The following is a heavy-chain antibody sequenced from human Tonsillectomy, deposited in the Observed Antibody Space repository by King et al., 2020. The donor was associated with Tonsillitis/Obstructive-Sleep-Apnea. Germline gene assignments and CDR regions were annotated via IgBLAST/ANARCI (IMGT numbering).Heavy chain of an antibody. J-gene: IGHJ4*02. V-gene: IGHV1-46*01. CDR2: INPSGGST. Sequence: QLVQSGAEVKKPGASVKISCKASGYTFTGYYIHWVRQAPGQGLEWMGIINPSGGSTSYAQKFQGRVTMTRDTSTSTVYMELSSLRSEDTAVYYCARPPGGFWSGYSRAPLGYWGQGTLVTVSS. D-gene: IGHD3-3*01. CDR3: ARPPGGFWSGYSRAPLGY. CDR1: GYTFTGYY.